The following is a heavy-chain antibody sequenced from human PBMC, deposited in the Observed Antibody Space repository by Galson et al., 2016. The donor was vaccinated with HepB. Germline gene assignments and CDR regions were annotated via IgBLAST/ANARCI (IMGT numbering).Heavy chain of an antibody. CDR2: IYKSRST. V-gene: IGHV4-61*02. J-gene: IGHJ5*02. D-gene: IGHD2-8*02. CDR1: GGSISSGSYY. CDR3: AREIIGGVTAENWFDP. Sequence: TLSLTCTVSGGSISSGSYYWSWTRQPAGKGLEWIGRIYKSRSTNYNPSLKSRVTISVDTSKNQFTLKLTSVTAADTAVYYCAREIIGGVTAENWFDPWGQGILVTVSS.